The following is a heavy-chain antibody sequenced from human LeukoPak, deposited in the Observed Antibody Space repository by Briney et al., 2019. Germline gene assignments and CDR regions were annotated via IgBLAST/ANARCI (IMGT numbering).Heavy chain of an antibody. V-gene: IGHV3-48*02. CDR2: ISSSSSTI. CDR1: GFTFSSYW. J-gene: IGHJ4*02. CDR3: ARDSGGSYYYGIDDY. D-gene: IGHD1-26*01. Sequence: GGSLRLSCAAPGFTFSSYWMSWVRQAPGKGLEWVSYISSSSSTIYYADSVKGRFTISRDNAKNSLYLQMNSLRDEDTAVYYCARDSGGSYYYGIDDYWGQGTLVTVSS.